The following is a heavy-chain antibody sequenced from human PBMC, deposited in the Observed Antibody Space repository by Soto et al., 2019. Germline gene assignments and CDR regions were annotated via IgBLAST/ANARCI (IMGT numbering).Heavy chain of an antibody. CDR3: ARGDIVVVPAAIGYYYYGMDV. D-gene: IGHD2-2*02. Sequence: SETLSLTCAVYGGSFSGYYWSWIRQPPGKGLEWIGEINHSGSTNYNPSLKSRVTISVDTSKNQFSLKLSSVTAADTAVYYCARGDIVVVPAAIGYYYYGMDVWGQGTTVTVSS. V-gene: IGHV4-34*01. J-gene: IGHJ6*02. CDR2: INHSGST. CDR1: GGSFSGYY.